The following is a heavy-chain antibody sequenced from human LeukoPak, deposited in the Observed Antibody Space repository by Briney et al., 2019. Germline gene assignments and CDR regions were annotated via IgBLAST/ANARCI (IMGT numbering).Heavy chain of an antibody. CDR3: ARAVDYGDYGYFDY. Sequence: XXFXXYXMSXIRQAPGKGLEWVSYISSSGSTIYYADSVKGRFTISRDNAKNSLYLQMNSLRAEDTAVYYCARAVDYGDYGYFDYWGQGTLVTVSS. J-gene: IGHJ4*02. CDR2: ISSSGSTI. CDR1: XXFXXYX. D-gene: IGHD4-17*01. V-gene: IGHV3-11*01.